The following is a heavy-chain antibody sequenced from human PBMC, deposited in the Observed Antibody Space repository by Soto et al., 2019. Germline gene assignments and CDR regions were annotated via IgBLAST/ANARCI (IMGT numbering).Heavy chain of an antibody. CDR3: ARGGHVVVVTAALDY. J-gene: IGHJ4*02. Sequence: SVKVSCKTSGFTLSSSAVHWVRQARGHRLQWIGWINVGSGNTTYAQKDQERVTMTRDTSTSTLYMELTSLTSDDTAIYYCARGGHVVVVTAALDYWGQGTLVTVS. V-gene: IGHV1-58*01. D-gene: IGHD2-21*02. CDR1: GFTLSSSA. CDR2: INVGSGNT.